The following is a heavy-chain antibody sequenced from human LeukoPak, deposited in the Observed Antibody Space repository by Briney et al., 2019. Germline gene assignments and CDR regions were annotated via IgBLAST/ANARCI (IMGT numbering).Heavy chain of an antibody. CDR1: GGSISHYY. Sequence: SETLSLTCTLSGGSISHYYWSWIRQPAGKGLEWIGRIYTSGSTNYNPSLKSRVTMSVDTSKSQFSLQLSSVTAADTAVYFCARAAASGNYFDYWGRGTLVTVSS. CDR2: IYTSGST. D-gene: IGHD6-13*01. J-gene: IGHJ4*02. V-gene: IGHV4-4*07. CDR3: ARAAASGNYFDY.